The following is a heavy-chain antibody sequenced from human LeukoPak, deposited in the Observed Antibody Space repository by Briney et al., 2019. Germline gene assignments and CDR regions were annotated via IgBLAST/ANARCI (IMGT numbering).Heavy chain of an antibody. CDR2: IKQDESEK. J-gene: IGHJ4*02. Sequence: GGSLRLSCAASGFTFSNYWMTWVRQAPGKGLEWVASIKQDESEKYYVDSVKGRFTFSRDNAKNSLYLQMDSLRAEDTAVYYCARDPATPHDYWGQGTLVTVSS. V-gene: IGHV3-7*01. D-gene: IGHD5-12*01. CDR1: GFTFSNYW. CDR3: ARDPATPHDY.